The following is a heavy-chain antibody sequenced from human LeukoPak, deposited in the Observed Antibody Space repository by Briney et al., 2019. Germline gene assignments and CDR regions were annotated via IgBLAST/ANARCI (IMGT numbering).Heavy chain of an antibody. Sequence: SETLSLTCTVSGGSISGYYWNWIRQPPGKGLEWIGYVDYSGSTNYSPSLKSRVTISVDTSKKHFPLRLSSVTAADTAVYYCARDFAGNYYFHYWGQGTLVTVSS. CDR1: GGSISGYY. CDR2: VDYSGST. D-gene: IGHD1-7*01. V-gene: IGHV4-59*01. CDR3: ARDFAGNYYFHY. J-gene: IGHJ4*02.